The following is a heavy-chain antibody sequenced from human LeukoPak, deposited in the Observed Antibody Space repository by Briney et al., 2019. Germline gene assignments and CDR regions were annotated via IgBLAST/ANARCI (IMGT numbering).Heavy chain of an antibody. CDR1: SVSISSYY. J-gene: IGHJ4*02. Sequence: SETLSLTCTVSSVSISSYYWSWIRQPAGKGLEWIGRIYTSGSTNYNPSLKSRVTISVDTSKNQFSLKLSSVTAADTAVYYCARDRHSYGYYFDYWGQGTLVTVSS. CDR2: IYTSGST. V-gene: IGHV4-4*07. CDR3: ARDRHSYGYYFDY. D-gene: IGHD5-18*01.